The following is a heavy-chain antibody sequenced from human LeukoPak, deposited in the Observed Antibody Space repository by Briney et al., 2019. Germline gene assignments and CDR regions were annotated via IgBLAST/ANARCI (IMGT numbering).Heavy chain of an antibody. D-gene: IGHD3-22*01. Sequence: GGSLRLSCAASGFTVSSNYMSWVRQAPGKGLEWVSVIYSGGSTYYADSVKGRFTISRDNSKNTLYLQMNSLRAEDTAVYYCASPYDSSGYYPPSLDYWGQGTLVTVSS. CDR2: IYSGGST. CDR1: GFTVSSNY. V-gene: IGHV3-53*01. CDR3: ASPYDSSGYYPPSLDY. J-gene: IGHJ4*02.